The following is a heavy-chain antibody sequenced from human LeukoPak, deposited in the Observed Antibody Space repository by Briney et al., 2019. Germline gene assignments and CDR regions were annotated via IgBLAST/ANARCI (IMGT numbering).Heavy chain of an antibody. V-gene: IGHV3-23*01. Sequence: HGGSLRLSCATSGFTFVGNAMSWVRQAPGKGLEWVSGVSGSDGSSHYADSVKGRFTISVDNSKNTLHLQMNSLRAEDTAVYYCAKGGLGGYNAVFDHWGQGTLVTVSS. CDR3: AKGGLGGYNAVFDH. J-gene: IGHJ4*02. CDR2: VSGSDGSS. CDR1: GFTFVGNA. D-gene: IGHD5-24*01.